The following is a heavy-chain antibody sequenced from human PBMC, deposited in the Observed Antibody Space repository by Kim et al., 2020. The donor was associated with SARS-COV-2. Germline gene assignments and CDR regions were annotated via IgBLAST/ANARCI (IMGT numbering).Heavy chain of an antibody. CDR1: GFTFSSYG. Sequence: GGSLRLSCAASGFTFSSYGMHWVRQAPGKGLEWVAVIWYDGSNKYYADSVKGRFTISRDNSKNTLYLQMNSLRAEDTTVYYCAKDQGHTVTTPWGMDVWGQGTTVTVSS. V-gene: IGHV3-33*06. J-gene: IGHJ6*02. CDR3: AKDQGHTVTTPWGMDV. D-gene: IGHD4-17*01. CDR2: IWYDGSNK.